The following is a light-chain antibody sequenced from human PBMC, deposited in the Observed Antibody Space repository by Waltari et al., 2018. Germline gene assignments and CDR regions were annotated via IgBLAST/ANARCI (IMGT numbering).Light chain of an antibody. CDR1: TGAVISNYY. J-gene: IGLJ3*02. CDR3: ALYYGNARWV. V-gene: IGLV7-43*01. Sequence: QTVVTQEPSLTVPPGGTVTLTCASITGAVISNYYPNWFQQKPGQAPRTLIYNTDKKHSWTPARFSGSLLGDKAAPTLSPAQPEDEAEYYCALYYGNARWVFGGGTNLTVL. CDR2: NTD.